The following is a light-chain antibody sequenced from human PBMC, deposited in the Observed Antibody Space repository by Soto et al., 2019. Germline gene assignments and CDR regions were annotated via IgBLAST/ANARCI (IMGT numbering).Light chain of an antibody. CDR1: SSNIGAGYD. Sequence: QSALTQPPSVSGAPGQRVTISCTGSSSNIGAGYDVHWYQQLPGTAPKLLIYGNSNRPSGVPDRFSGSKSGTSASLAITGLQAEDEADYYCQSYDSSLSGSVFXTGTKVTVL. V-gene: IGLV1-40*01. CDR2: GNS. CDR3: QSYDSSLSGSV. J-gene: IGLJ1*01.